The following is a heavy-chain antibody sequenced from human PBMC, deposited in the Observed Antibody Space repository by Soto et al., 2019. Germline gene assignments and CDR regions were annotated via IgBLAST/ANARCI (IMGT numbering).Heavy chain of an antibody. J-gene: IGHJ5*02. CDR1: GGSISSSSYY. CDR3: ARDDFWGNNWFDP. Sequence: SETLSLTCTVSGGSISSSSYYWGWIRQPPGKGLEWIGSIYYSGSTYYNPSLKSRVTISVDTSKNQFSLKLSSVTAADTAVYYCARDDFWGNNWFDPWGQGTLVTVSS. CDR2: IYYSGST. V-gene: IGHV4-39*02. D-gene: IGHD3-3*01.